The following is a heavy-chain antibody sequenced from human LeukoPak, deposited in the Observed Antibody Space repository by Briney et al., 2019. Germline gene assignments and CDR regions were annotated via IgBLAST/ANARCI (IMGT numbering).Heavy chain of an antibody. CDR1: GYTFTSYG. CDR3: ARGDSSGYYYDY. V-gene: IGHV1-18*01. D-gene: IGHD3-22*01. CDR2: ISAYNSNT. J-gene: IGHJ4*02. Sequence: ASVKVSCKASGYTFTSYGISWVRQAPGQGLEWMGWISAYNSNTNYAQKLQGRVTMTTDTSTSTAYMELRSLRSNDTAVYYCARGDSSGYYYDYWGQGTLVTVSS.